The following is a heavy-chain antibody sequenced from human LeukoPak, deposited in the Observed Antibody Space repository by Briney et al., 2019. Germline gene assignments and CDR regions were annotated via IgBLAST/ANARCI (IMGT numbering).Heavy chain of an antibody. CDR2: IIPIFGTA. J-gene: IGHJ4*02. CDR3: ARVLVLTGYHLPGYYFDY. V-gene: IGHV1-69*06. CDR1: GGTFSSYA. Sequence: ASVKVSCKASGGTFSSYATSWVRRAPGQGLEWMGGIIPIFGTANYAQKFQGRVTITADKSTSTAYMELSSLRSEDTAVYYCARVLVLTGYHLPGYYFDYWGQGTLVTVSS. D-gene: IGHD3-9*01.